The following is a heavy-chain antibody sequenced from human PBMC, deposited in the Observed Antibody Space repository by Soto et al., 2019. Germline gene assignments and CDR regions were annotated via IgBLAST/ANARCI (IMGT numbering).Heavy chain of an antibody. D-gene: IGHD1-1*01. CDR2: IYHSGST. CDR1: GGSISSSNW. V-gene: IGHV4-4*02. Sequence: SETLALTCDVSGGSISSSNWCTWVRHPPRRGLEWLGEIYHSGSTNYSPYLKSRVTISADTSKNQLSRKLSSVTAADTAVYYCARARERDYYYYYGMDVWGQGTTVTVSS. J-gene: IGHJ6*02. CDR3: ARARERDYYYYYGMDV.